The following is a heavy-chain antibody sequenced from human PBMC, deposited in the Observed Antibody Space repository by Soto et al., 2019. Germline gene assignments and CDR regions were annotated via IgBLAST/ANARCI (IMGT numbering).Heavy chain of an antibody. CDR1: GFTFGDYG. D-gene: IGHD3-16*02. CDR3: TRAGGSYRISDY. V-gene: IGHV3-49*03. J-gene: IGHJ4*02. CDR2: IRSKLDGGTT. Sequence: GGSLRLSCTASGFTFGDYGMSWFRQAPGKGLQWVGFIRSKLDGGTTEYAASVKGRFTISRDDSKSIAYLQMNSLKTEDTAVYYCTRAGGSYRISDYWGQGTLVTVSS.